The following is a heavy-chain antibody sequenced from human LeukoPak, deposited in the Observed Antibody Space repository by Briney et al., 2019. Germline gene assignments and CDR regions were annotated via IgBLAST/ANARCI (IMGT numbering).Heavy chain of an antibody. CDR1: GITFGNNW. V-gene: IGHV3-74*01. J-gene: IGHJ5*02. CDR3: ARDVPHNWFDT. CDR2: INSDGGGA. Sequence: GGSLRLSCAASGITFGNNWMHWVRQGPGKGLVWISRINSDGGGAIYADSVKGRFTVSRDNAKNTLYLQMNSLRAEDTAVYYCARDVPHNWFDTWGQGTLVTVTS.